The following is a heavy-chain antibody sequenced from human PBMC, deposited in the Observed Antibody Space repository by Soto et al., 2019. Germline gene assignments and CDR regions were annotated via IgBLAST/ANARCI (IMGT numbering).Heavy chain of an antibody. CDR3: ARDSSGWYSGWFDP. Sequence: QVQLVESGGGVVQPGRSLRLSCAASGFTFSSYGMHWVRQAPGKGLEWVAVIWYDGSNKYYADSVKGRFTISRDNSKNTLYLQMNSLRAEDTAVYYCARDSSGWYSGWFDPWGQGTLVTVSS. CDR1: GFTFSSYG. CDR2: IWYDGSNK. V-gene: IGHV3-33*01. J-gene: IGHJ5*02. D-gene: IGHD6-19*01.